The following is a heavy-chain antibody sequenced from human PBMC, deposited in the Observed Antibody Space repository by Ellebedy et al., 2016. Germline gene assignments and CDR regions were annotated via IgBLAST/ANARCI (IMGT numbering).Heavy chain of an antibody. J-gene: IGHJ4*02. Sequence: SETLSLTXAVYGGSFSGYYWSWIRQPPGKGLEWIGEINHTGSTNYNPSLKSRVTISVDTSKNQFSLKLSSVTAADTAVYYCASFTNHYYFDYWGQGTLVTVSS. CDR2: INHTGST. CDR3: ASFTNHYYFDY. CDR1: GGSFSGYY. D-gene: IGHD1-14*01. V-gene: IGHV4-34*01.